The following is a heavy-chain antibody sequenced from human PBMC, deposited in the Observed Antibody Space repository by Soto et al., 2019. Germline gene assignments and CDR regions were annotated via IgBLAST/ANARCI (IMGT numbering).Heavy chain of an antibody. J-gene: IGHJ4*02. CDR1: GFTFSTYA. CDR2: ISYDGNNK. D-gene: IGHD7-27*01. V-gene: IGHV3-30-3*01. CDR3: ARDPGRGFDC. Sequence: GGSLRLSCTASGFTFSTYAMHWVRQAPGKGLEWVAIISYDGNNKYYADSVKGRFTFSRDNSKNTLYLQMNCLRPEDTAVYFCARDPGRGFDCWGQGTLVTVS.